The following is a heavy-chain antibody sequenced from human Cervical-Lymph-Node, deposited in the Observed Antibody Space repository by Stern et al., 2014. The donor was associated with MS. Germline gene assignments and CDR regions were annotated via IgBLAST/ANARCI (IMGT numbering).Heavy chain of an antibody. CDR2: VYYSGAT. CDR3: AKHACTGAACPFDL. Sequence: QVQLQESGPGLVKPSETLSLTCAVSGDSISSYTHYWAWIRQPPGKGLEWIGSVYYSGATYYNPSHKRPVTLSVATSKNHFSLGLNSVTAADTAVYYCAKHACTGAACPFDLWGQGTLVTVSS. D-gene: IGHD2-8*02. CDR1: GDSISSYTHY. V-gene: IGHV4-39*01. J-gene: IGHJ4*02.